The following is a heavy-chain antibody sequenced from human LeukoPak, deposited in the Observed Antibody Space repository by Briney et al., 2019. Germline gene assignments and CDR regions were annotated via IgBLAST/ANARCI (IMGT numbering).Heavy chain of an antibody. CDR2: INPNSGGT. Sequence: ASVKVSCKASRYTFTGYYMHWVRQAPGQGLEWMGRINPNSGGTNYAQKFQGRVTMTRDTSISTAYMELSRLRSDDTAVYYCARVRWELRSFDYWGQGTLVTVSS. CDR3: ARVRWELRSFDY. CDR1: RYTFTGYY. J-gene: IGHJ4*02. D-gene: IGHD1-26*01. V-gene: IGHV1-2*06.